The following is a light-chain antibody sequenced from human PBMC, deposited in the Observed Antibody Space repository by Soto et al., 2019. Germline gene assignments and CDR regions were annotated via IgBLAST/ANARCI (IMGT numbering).Light chain of an antibody. J-gene: IGKJ2*01. Sequence: IQMTQSPSSLSASVGDRVTITCQASQDITYCLNWYRQKPGKALKRLFYVASNLETGVPSRFSGSGSGRHLTFTIPSLQPEDIGTYYCQQYEFLPVTFGRGPRWIS. CDR3: QQYEFLPVT. CDR1: QDITYC. CDR2: VAS. V-gene: IGKV1-33*01.